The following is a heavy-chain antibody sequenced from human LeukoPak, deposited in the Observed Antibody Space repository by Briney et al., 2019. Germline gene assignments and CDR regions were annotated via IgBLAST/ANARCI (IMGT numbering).Heavy chain of an antibody. CDR2: INPSGGST. CDR1: GYTFTSYY. CDR3: ARHYGDYSPFDY. J-gene: IGHJ4*02. Sequence: ASVKVSCKASGYTFTSYYMHWVRQAPGQGLEWMGIINPSGGSTSYAQKFQGRVIMTRDMSTSTVYMELSSLRSEDTAVYYCARHYGDYSPFDYWGQGTLVTVSS. V-gene: IGHV1-46*01. D-gene: IGHD4-17*01.